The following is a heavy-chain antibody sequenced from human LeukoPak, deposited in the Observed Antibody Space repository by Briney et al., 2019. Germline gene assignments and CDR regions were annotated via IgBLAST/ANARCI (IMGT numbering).Heavy chain of an antibody. CDR3: ARELFGSGSCPDY. CDR2: VWHDGSNK. D-gene: IGHD3-10*01. Sequence: GGSLRLSCTAPGFTFSSYAIHWIRQAPGKGLEWVAHVWHDGSNKYYAGSVKGRFTNSRDNSKNPVYLQMNSLRAEDTAVYYCARELFGSGSCPDYWGQGTLVTVSS. J-gene: IGHJ4*02. CDR1: GFTFSSYA. V-gene: IGHV3-33*01.